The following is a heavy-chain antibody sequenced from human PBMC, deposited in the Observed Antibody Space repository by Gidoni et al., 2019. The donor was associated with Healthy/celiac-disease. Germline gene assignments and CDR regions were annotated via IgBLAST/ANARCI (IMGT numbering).Heavy chain of an antibody. Sequence: QVQLAQYGAEVKKPGAALKVSCKASGHPCTSYYMHWLRQAPGQGLEWMGIINPSGGSTSYAQKFQGRVTMTSDTSTSTVYMELSSLRSEDTAVYYCARGRDGYNSPGAFDIWGQGTMVTVSS. J-gene: IGHJ3*02. CDR3: ARGRDGYNSPGAFDI. D-gene: IGHD5-12*01. V-gene: IGHV1-46*01. CDR2: INPSGGST. CDR1: GHPCTSYY.